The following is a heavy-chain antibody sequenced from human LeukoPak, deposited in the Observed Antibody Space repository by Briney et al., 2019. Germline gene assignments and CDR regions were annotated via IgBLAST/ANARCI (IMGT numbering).Heavy chain of an antibody. Sequence: SETLSLTCAVYGGSFSGYYWSWIRQPPGKGLEWIGEINHSGSTNYNPSLKSRVTISVDTSKNQFPLKLSSVTAADTVVYYCARGRAFGYCSSTSCSYFDPGFDYWGQGTLVTVSS. J-gene: IGHJ4*02. D-gene: IGHD2-2*01. V-gene: IGHV4-34*01. CDR3: ARGRAFGYCSSTSCSYFDPGFDY. CDR2: INHSGST. CDR1: GGSFSGYY.